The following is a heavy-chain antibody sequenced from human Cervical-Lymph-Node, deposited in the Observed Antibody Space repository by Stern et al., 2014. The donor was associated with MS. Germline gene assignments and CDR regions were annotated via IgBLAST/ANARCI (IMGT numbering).Heavy chain of an antibody. V-gene: IGHV3-73*01. D-gene: IGHD3-9*01. Sequence: EVQLVESGGGVVPPGGSLKLSCAASGITLSDSAVHWVRQASGKGLEWVGRIRTKPHSYARAYAASVKDRFTISRDDSKNMAYLQMNSLKTEDTAVYYCTSEPLDWTYYFDHWGQGTLVTVSS. CDR2: IRTKPHSYAR. CDR3: TSEPLDWTYYFDH. CDR1: GITLSDSA. J-gene: IGHJ4*02.